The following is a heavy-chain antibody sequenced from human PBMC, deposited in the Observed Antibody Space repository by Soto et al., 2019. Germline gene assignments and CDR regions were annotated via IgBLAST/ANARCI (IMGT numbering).Heavy chain of an antibody. D-gene: IGHD4-17*01. Sequence: QVQLQESGPGLVKPSETLSLTCTVSGGSISSYYWSWIWQPPGKGLEWIGSIYYSGSTNYSPSLKSRVTISVDTSKNQFSLKLSSVTAADTAVYYCARTYGDYVFDYWGQGTLVTVSS. J-gene: IGHJ4*02. CDR3: ARTYGDYVFDY. CDR2: IYYSGST. V-gene: IGHV4-59*01. CDR1: GGSISSYY.